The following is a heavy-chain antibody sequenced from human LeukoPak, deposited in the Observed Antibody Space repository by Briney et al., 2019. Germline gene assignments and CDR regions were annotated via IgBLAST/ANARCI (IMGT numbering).Heavy chain of an antibody. J-gene: IGHJ4*02. D-gene: IGHD5-18*01. CDR2: IIPIFGTA. Sequence: SVKVSCKASGGTFSSYAIGWVRQAPGQGLEWLGGIIPIFGTANYAQKFQGRVTITADESTSTAYMELSSLRSEDTAVYYCARVIVDTAIIDYWGQGTLVTVSS. CDR3: ARVIVDTAIIDY. V-gene: IGHV1-69*13. CDR1: GGTFSSYA.